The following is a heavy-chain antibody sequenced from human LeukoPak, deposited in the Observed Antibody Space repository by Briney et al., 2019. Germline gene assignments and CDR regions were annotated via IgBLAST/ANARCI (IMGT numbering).Heavy chain of an antibody. CDR1: GGSISTSSYY. Sequence: PSETVSLTCTVSGGSISTSSYYWGWIRQPPGKGLEWIGSIYYSGSTYYNPSLKSRVTISVDTSKNQFSLKLSSVTAADTAVYYCATFLYGSGSYDYWGQGTLVTVSS. CDR2: IYYSGST. V-gene: IGHV4-39*07. J-gene: IGHJ4*02. D-gene: IGHD3-10*01. CDR3: ATFLYGSGSYDY.